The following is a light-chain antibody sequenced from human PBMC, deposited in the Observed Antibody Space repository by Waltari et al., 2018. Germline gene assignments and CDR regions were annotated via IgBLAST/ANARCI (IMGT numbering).Light chain of an antibody. CDR1: QGVNSD. J-gene: IGKJ3*01. CDR2: ATS. CDR3: QHYSNWPL. Sequence: EIVMTQSPATLSVSPGERATRTCRASQGVNSDLAWYQQKPGQAPRLLIYATSIRAAGIPARFSGGGSGTEFTLTISSLQSEDFAVYYCQHYSNWPLFGPGTKVDFK. V-gene: IGKV3-15*01.